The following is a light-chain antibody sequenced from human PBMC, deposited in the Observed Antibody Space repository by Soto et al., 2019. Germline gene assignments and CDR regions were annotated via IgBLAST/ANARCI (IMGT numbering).Light chain of an antibody. CDR2: DAS. V-gene: IGKV1-5*01. Sequence: DIQMTQSPSTLSASVGDRVTITCRASQSISSWLAWYQQKPGQAPKLLIYDASSLDSGVPSRFSGSGSGTEFTLTISSLQPDDFATYYCQQMVFGQGTKLEIK. CDR3: QQMV. J-gene: IGKJ2*01. CDR1: QSISSW.